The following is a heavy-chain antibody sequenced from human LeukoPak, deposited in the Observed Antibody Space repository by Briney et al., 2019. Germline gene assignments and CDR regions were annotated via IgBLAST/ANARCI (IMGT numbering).Heavy chain of an antibody. CDR3: AKDTDYDFWSGYFPY. CDR2: ISGSGGST. Sequence: PGGSLRLSCAASGFIFSSYAMSWVRQAPGKGLEWVSAISGSGGSTYYADSVKGRFTISRDNSKNTLYLQMNSLRAEDTAVYYCAKDTDYDFWSGYFPYWGQGTLVTVSS. V-gene: IGHV3-23*01. CDR1: GFIFSSYA. D-gene: IGHD3-3*01. J-gene: IGHJ4*02.